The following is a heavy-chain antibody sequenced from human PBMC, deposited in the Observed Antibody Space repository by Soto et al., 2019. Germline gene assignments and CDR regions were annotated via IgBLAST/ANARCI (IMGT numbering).Heavy chain of an antibody. CDR2: MSHDGRHK. CDR3: ARDGRERQWLDFFDY. J-gene: IGHJ4*02. CDR1: GFTFTSYA. V-gene: IGHV3-30*04. D-gene: IGHD6-19*01. Sequence: QVQLVESGGGVVQPGTSLRLSCAASGFTFTSYAIHWVRQAPGEGLEWVAVMSHDGRHKYYGESVKGRFTIARDNSKNTLYLQMNSLRPEDTAVYYWARDGRERQWLDFFDYWGQGTLVTVSS.